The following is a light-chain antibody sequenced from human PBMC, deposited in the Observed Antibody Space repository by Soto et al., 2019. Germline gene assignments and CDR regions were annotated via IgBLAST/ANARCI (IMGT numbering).Light chain of an antibody. CDR2: KAS. V-gene: IGKV1-5*03. Sequence: DIQMTQSPSTLSASVGDRVTITCRASQSISSWLAWYQQKPGKAPNRLIYKASSLESGVPSRFSGSGSGTEFTLTSSSLHPDDFATYYCQQYNSYPLTFGGGTKVEIK. CDR1: QSISSW. CDR3: QQYNSYPLT. J-gene: IGKJ4*01.